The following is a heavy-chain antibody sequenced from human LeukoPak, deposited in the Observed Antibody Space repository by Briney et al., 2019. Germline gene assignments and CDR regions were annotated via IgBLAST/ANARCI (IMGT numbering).Heavy chain of an antibody. Sequence: ASVKVSCKASGYTFSGYYIHWVRQAPGQGLEWMGRINPNSGGTNYAQKFQGRVTMTMDSSITTAYMELSSLISDDTAVYYCARDRDGSSRNWFDPWGQGTLVTVSS. CDR3: ARDRDGSSRNWFDP. J-gene: IGHJ5*02. CDR2: INPNSGGT. V-gene: IGHV1-2*06. D-gene: IGHD6-13*01. CDR1: GYTFSGYY.